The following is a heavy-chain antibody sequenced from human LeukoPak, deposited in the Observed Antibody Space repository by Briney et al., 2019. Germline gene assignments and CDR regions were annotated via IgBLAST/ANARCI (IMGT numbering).Heavy chain of an antibody. Sequence: GSSVKVSCKASGGTFSSYAISWVRQAPGQGLEWMGRIIPILGIANYAQKFQGRVTITADKSTSTAYMELSSLRSEDTAVYYCARGGSGSYKNLAYYYYYGMDVWGQGTTVTVSS. CDR3: ARGGSGSYKNLAYYYYYGMDV. J-gene: IGHJ6*02. D-gene: IGHD3-10*01. V-gene: IGHV1-69*04. CDR2: IIPILGIA. CDR1: GGTFSSYA.